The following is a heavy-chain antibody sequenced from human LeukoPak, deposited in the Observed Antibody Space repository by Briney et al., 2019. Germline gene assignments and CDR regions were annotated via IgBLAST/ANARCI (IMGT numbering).Heavy chain of an antibody. V-gene: IGHV3-23*01. J-gene: IGHJ4*02. CDR2: ISDNGVFT. CDR3: VKIASCYWNRRGYSTFDY. Sequence: GRSLRLSCAVSGFTFDNYAMNWVRQAPGKGLEWVSAISDNGVFTCYADSVKGRFTITRDNSNSTLYLQMNSLRTEDTALYYFVKIASCYWNRRGYSTFDYWGQGTLVTVSS. D-gene: IGHD1/OR15-1a*01. CDR1: GFTFDNYA.